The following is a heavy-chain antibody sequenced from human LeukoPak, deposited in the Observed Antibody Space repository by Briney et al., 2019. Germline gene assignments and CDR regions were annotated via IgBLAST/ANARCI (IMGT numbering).Heavy chain of an antibody. Sequence: GGSLRLSCAASGFTFSSYRMNWVRQAPGKGLEWVSSISGSSGYIYYADSVKGRFTISRDNAKNSLYLQMNSLRAEDTAVYYCARGDIVVVPAANYYYGMDVWGQGTTVTVSS. V-gene: IGHV3-21*01. CDR3: ARGDIVVVPAANYYYGMDV. CDR2: ISGSSGYI. J-gene: IGHJ6*02. CDR1: GFTFSSYR. D-gene: IGHD2-2*01.